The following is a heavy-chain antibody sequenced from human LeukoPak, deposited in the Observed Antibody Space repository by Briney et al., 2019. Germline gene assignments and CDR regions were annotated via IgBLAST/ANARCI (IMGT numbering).Heavy chain of an antibody. CDR2: IYYSGRT. D-gene: IGHD3-22*01. CDR1: GDSVSRSDSY. CDR3: ARRRYYDGSGYLE. Sequence: SGTLSLTCSVSGDSVSRSDSYWDWIRQPPGKGLEWIGTIYYSGRTYYSPSLKRRVTMSVDPSNNQFSLNLRSVTAADTALYYCARRRYYDGSGYLEWGQGTLLSVSS. J-gene: IGHJ1*01. V-gene: IGHV4-39*01.